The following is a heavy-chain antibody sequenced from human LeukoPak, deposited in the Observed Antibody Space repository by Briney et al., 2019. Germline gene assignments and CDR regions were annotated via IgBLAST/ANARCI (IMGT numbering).Heavy chain of an antibody. CDR3: ASVARPDYYDSSGYYGVFDY. V-gene: IGHV3-48*01. D-gene: IGHD3-22*01. J-gene: IGHJ4*02. Sequence: GGSLRLSCAASGFTFSSYSMNWVRQAPGKGLERVSYISSSSSTIYYADSVKGRFTISRDNAKNSLYLQMNRLRAEDTAVYYCASVARPDYYDSSGYYGVFDYWGQGTLVTISS. CDR2: ISSSSSTI. CDR1: GFTFSSYS.